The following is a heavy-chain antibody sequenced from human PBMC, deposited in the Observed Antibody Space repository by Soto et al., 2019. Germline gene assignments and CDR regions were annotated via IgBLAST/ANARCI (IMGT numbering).Heavy chain of an antibody. CDR1: GFTFDDYA. CDR2: ISWNSDSI. Sequence: PGGSLRLSCAASGFTFDDYAMHWVRQAPGKGLEWVSGISWNSDSIGYADSVKGRFTISRDNAKKSLYLQMNSLRAEDTALYYCASGRGYDILTGYYPYFDYWGQG. D-gene: IGHD3-9*01. V-gene: IGHV3-9*01. J-gene: IGHJ4*02. CDR3: ASGRGYDILTGYYPYFDY.